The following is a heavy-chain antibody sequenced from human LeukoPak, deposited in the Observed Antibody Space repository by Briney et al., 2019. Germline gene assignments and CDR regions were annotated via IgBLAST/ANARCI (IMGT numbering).Heavy chain of an antibody. CDR1: GYTFAGYY. V-gene: IGHV1-2*06. D-gene: IGHD1-7*01. CDR3: ARVDITGTTGY. CDR2: INPNSGGT. Sequence: GASVKVSCKASGYTFAGYYMHWVRQAPGQGLAWVGRINPNSGGTNYAQKFQGRVTMTRATSISTAYMELSRLRSDDTSVYYCARVDITGTTGYWGQGTLVTVSS. J-gene: IGHJ4*02.